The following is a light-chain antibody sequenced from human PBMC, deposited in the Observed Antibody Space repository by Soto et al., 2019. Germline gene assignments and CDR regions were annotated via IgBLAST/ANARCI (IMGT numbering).Light chain of an antibody. CDR2: GNN. Sequence: QSVLTQPPSVSGAPGQRVTISCTGTSSNIGAGYYVHWYQQLPGTAPKLLISGNNNRPSGVPDRFSGSKSGTTASLASSGLQAEDDADYYCQSYDDSLHVYVFGAGTKLTVL. J-gene: IGLJ1*01. CDR1: SSNIGAGYY. V-gene: IGLV1-40*01. CDR3: QSYDDSLHVYV.